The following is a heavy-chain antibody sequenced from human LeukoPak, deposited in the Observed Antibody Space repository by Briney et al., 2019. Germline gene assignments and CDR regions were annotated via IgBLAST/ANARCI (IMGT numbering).Heavy chain of an antibody. CDR3: AKDGGRYSTSFEYFQH. J-gene: IGHJ1*01. CDR2: ISGSGGST. CDR1: GFTFSSYA. Sequence: GGSLRLSCAASGFTFSSYAMNWVRQAPGKGLEWVSVISGSGGSTYYADSVKGRFTISRDNSKNTLYLQMNSLRAEDTAVYYCAKDGGRYSTSFEYFQHWGQGTLVTVSS. V-gene: IGHV3-23*01. D-gene: IGHD6-6*01.